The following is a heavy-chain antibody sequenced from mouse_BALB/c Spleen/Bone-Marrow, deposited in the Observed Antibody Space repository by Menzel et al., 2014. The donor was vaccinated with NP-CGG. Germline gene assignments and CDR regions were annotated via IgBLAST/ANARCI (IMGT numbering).Heavy chain of an antibody. CDR3: ARLGYYGSFAF. CDR1: GFDFSRFW. J-gene: IGHJ3*01. CDR2: INPDSSTI. V-gene: IGHV4-1*02. Sequence: LQQSGGSLKLSCAASGFDFSRFWMSWVRQAPGKGLEWIGEINPDSSTINYTPSLKDKFIISRDNAKNTLYLQMSKVRSEDTALYYCARLGYYGSFAFWGQGTLVTVSA. D-gene: IGHD1-2*01.